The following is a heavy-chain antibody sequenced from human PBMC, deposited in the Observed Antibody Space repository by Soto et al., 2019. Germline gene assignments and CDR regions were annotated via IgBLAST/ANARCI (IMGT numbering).Heavy chain of an antibody. D-gene: IGHD2-2*01. Sequence: QVQLVQSGAEVKKPGASVKITCKASGYTFISYYMHWVRQAPGQGLKWMGTINPRGGDTRYAQRFQGRVTMTRDTSTTTIYMEVSSLRSDDTAVYYCARGSPSSTTLGWFDPWGQGTLVTVSS. CDR1: GYTFISYY. V-gene: IGHV1-46*01. CDR3: ARGSPSSTTLGWFDP. J-gene: IGHJ5*02. CDR2: INPRGGDT.